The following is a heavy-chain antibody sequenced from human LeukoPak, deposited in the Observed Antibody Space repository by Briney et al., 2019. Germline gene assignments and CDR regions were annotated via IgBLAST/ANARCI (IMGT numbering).Heavy chain of an antibody. CDR2: ISGSGGST. CDR1: GFTCSSYA. D-gene: IGHD6-19*01. J-gene: IGHJ4*02. V-gene: IGHV3-23*01. CDR3: ARDPSGWYFVDY. Sequence: GGSLRLSCAASGFTCSSYAMSWVRQAPGKGLEGVSAISGSGGSTYYADSVKGRFTISRDNSKNTLYLQMNSLRAEDTAVYYCARDPSGWYFVDYWGQGTLVTVSS.